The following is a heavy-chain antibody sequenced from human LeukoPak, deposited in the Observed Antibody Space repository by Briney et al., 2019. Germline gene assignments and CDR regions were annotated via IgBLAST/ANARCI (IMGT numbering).Heavy chain of an antibody. CDR3: TTVSLWFGDPTHDP. D-gene: IGHD3-10*01. CDR1: GFTFSNAW. V-gene: IGHV3-15*01. CDR2: IKSKTDGGTT. J-gene: IGHJ5*02. Sequence: GGSLRLSCAASGFTFSNAWMSWVRQAPGKGLEWVGRIKSKTDGGTTDYAAPVKGRFTISRDDSKNTLYLQMNSLKTEGTAVYYCTTVSLWFGDPTHDPWGQGTLVTVSS.